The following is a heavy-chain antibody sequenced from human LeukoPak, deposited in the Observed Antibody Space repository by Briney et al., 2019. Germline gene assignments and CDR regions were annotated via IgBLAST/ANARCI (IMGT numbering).Heavy chain of an antibody. CDR1: GFTFSGYS. CDR3: ATHPKVGSGSQKGLDY. V-gene: IGHV3-21*01. Sequence: GGSLRLSCAASGFTFSGYSMNWVRRAPGKGLEWVSSISSSSSYIYYADSVKGRFTISRDNAKNSLYLQMNSLRAEDTAVYYCATHPKVGSGSQKGLDYWAQGTLVTVSS. D-gene: IGHD3-10*01. J-gene: IGHJ4*02. CDR2: ISSSSSYI.